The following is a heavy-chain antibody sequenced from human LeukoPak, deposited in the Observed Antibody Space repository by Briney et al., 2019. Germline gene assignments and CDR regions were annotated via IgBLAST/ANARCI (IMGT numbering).Heavy chain of an antibody. D-gene: IGHD6-19*01. J-gene: IGHJ3*02. CDR2: IPHDGGNK. CDR1: GFTFSNYA. CDR3: AREAYSSGRAGTLDI. V-gene: IGHV3-30*04. Sequence: GGSLRLSCAASGFTFSNYAMSWVRQAPGKRLEWVALIPHDGGNKQYGDSAKGRFTVSRENSKNTVDLNMDSLTVDDTAIYYCAREAYSSGRAGTLDIWGQGTMVTVSS.